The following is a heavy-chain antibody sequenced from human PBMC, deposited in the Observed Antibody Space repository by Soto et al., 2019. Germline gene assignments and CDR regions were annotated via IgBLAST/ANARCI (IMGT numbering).Heavy chain of an antibody. V-gene: IGHV4-4*02. D-gene: IGHD2-15*01. CDR3: ARGSYCSGGSCSPYYYYYMDV. CDR2: IYHSGST. Sequence: QVQLQESGPGLVKPSGTLSLTCAVSSGSIRSSDWWSWVRQPPGKGLEWIGEIYHSGSTNYNPSLNSRVTISVDKSKNQFSLKLSSVTAADTAVYYCARGSYCSGGSCSPYYYYYMDVWGKGTTVTVSS. CDR1: SGSIRSSDW. J-gene: IGHJ6*03.